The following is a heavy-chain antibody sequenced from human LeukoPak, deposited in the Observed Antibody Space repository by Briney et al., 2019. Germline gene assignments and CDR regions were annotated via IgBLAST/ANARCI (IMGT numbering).Heavy chain of an antibody. V-gene: IGHV3-30*18. CDR3: AKDLYYYDSSGPFDY. CDR1: GFTFSSYG. CDR2: ISYDGSNK. Sequence: GGSLILSCAASGFTFSSYGMHWVRQAPGKGLEWVAVISYDGSNKYYADSVKGRFTISRDNSKNTLYLQMNSLRAEDTAVYYCAKDLYYYDSSGPFDYWGQGTLVTVSS. J-gene: IGHJ4*02. D-gene: IGHD3-22*01.